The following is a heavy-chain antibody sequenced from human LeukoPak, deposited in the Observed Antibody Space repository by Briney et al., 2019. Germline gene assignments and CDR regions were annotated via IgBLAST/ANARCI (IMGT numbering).Heavy chain of an antibody. CDR3: ARVRFTVYYYGMDV. Sequence: GGSLRLSCAASGFTFSDYYTGWIRQAPGKGLEWVSYISSSGSTIYYADSVRGRFTISRDNAKNSLYLQMNSLRAEDTAVYYCARVRFTVYYYGMDVWGQGTTVTVSS. CDR1: GFTFSDYY. J-gene: IGHJ6*02. CDR2: ISSSGSTI. V-gene: IGHV3-11*01. D-gene: IGHD3-10*01.